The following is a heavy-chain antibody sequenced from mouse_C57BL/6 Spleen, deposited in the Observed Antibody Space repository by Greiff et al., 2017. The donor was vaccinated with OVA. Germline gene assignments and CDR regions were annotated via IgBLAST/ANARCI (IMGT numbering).Heavy chain of an antibody. Sequence: QVQLQQPGAELVKPGASVRLSCKASAYTFPTYGMHWVKRGPGRGLGWIGGIDPKSGGPKYNEKFKSKATLTVDKPSSTAYMQLSSLTSEDSAVYYCARSYGNSGWFAYWGQGTLVTVSA. J-gene: IGHJ3*01. V-gene: IGHV1-72*01. CDR3: ARSYGNSGWFAY. CDR1: AYTFPTYG. D-gene: IGHD2-10*02. CDR2: IDPKSGGP.